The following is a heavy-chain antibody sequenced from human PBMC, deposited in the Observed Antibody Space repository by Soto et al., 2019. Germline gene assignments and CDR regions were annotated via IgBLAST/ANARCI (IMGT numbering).Heavy chain of an antibody. D-gene: IGHD2-2*01. CDR2: INHSGST. Sequence: SETLSLTCAVYGGSFSGYYWSWIRQPPGKGLEWIGEINHSGSTNYNPSLKSRVTISVDTSKNQFSLKLSSVTAADTAVYYCARGRVPAADSYYYYMDVWGKGTTVTVSS. J-gene: IGHJ6*03. V-gene: IGHV4-34*01. CDR3: ARGRVPAADSYYYYMDV. CDR1: GGSFSGYY.